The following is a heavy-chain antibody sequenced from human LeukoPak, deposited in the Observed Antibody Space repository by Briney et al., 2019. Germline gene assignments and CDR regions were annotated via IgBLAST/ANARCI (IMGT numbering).Heavy chain of an antibody. J-gene: IGHJ3*02. Sequence: ASVKVSCKASGYTFTGYYMHWVRQAPGQGLEWMGWINPNSGGTNYAQKFQGRVTMARDTSISTAYMELSRLRSDDTAVYYCARDGYCSGGSCYSGAFDIWGQGTMVTVSS. D-gene: IGHD2-15*01. CDR3: ARDGYCSGGSCYSGAFDI. V-gene: IGHV1-2*02. CDR1: GYTFTGYY. CDR2: INPNSGGT.